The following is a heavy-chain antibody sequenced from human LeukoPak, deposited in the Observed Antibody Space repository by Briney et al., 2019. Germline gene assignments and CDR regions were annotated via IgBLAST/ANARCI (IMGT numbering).Heavy chain of an antibody. CDR1: GFTFSSYA. CDR3: AKDQAGWFGEFREFDY. V-gene: IGHV3-23*01. CDR2: ISGSGGST. J-gene: IGHJ4*02. D-gene: IGHD3-10*01. Sequence: GGSLRLSCAASGFTFSSYAMGWVRQAPGKGLEWVSAISGSGGSTYYADSVKGRFTISRDNPKNTLYLQMNSLRAEDTAVYYCAKDQAGWFGEFREFDYWGQGTLVTVSS.